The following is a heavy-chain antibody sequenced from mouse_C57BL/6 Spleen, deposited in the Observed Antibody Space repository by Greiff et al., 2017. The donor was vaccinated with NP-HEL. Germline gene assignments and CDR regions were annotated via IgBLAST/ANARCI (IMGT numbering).Heavy chain of an antibody. J-gene: IGHJ2*01. V-gene: IGHV1-82*01. CDR3: VYGSGYFDY. CDR1: GYAFSSSW. CDR2: IYPGDGDT. Sequence: SGPELVKPGASVKISCKASGYAFSSSWMNWVKQRPGKGLEWIGRIYPGDGDTNYNGKFKGKATLTADKSSSTAYMQLSSLTSEDSAVYFCVYGSGYFDYWGQGTTLTVSS. D-gene: IGHD1-1*01.